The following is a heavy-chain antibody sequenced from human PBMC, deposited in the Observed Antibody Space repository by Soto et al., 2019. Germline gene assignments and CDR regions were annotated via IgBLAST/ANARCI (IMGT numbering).Heavy chain of an antibody. J-gene: IGHJ4*02. Sequence: EVQLVESGGNLVQPGGSLRLSCAASGFRFSIYSMNWVRQAPGKGLEWSAYITSDTKTIKYADSVKGRFTISRDNGKNSVYLQMNSLRDEVTAVYYCARSVEGHFDYWGQGTVVTVSA. CDR2: ITSDTKTI. D-gene: IGHD6-19*01. CDR1: GFRFSIYS. CDR3: ARSVEGHFDY. V-gene: IGHV3-48*02.